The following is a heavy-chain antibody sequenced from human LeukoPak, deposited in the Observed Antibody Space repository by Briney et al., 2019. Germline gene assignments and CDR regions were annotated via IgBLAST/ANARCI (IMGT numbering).Heavy chain of an antibody. Sequence: PGGSLRLSCAASGFTFSSYSMNWVRQAPGKGLEWVSAISGSGGSTYYADSVKGRFTISRDNSKNTLYLQMNSLRAEGTAVYYCAKWGGYCSSTSCSDYYYYYMDVWGKGTTVTISS. CDR3: AKWGGYCSSTSCSDYYYYYMDV. V-gene: IGHV3-23*01. CDR1: GFTFSSYS. D-gene: IGHD2-2*01. CDR2: ISGSGGST. J-gene: IGHJ6*03.